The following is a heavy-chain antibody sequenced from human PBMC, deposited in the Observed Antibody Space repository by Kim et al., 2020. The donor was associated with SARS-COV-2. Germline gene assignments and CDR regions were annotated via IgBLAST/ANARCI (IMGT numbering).Heavy chain of an antibody. Sequence: GGSLRLSCAASGFAFSNYDRNCFRQAPGKGQEEVSVRSGKGGSLVSTDYANVVKGRFTASRDTYKNTRILQMNSLRAEDTAMYYCTNGGVGTNYHYFDYWGKGALVPVSS. CDR3: TNGGVGTNYHYFDY. J-gene: IGHJ4*02. V-gene: IGHV3-23*01. CDR1: GFAFSNYD. CDR2: RSGKGGSLVST. D-gene: IGHD2-21*02.